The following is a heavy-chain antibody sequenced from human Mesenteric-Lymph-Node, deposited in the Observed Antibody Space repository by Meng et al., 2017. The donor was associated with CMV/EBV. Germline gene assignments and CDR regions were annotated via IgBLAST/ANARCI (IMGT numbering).Heavy chain of an antibody. V-gene: IGHV1-69*01. CDR3: ARPRMPGNLGLAY. CDR1: GGIFGSHA. CDR2: IIPIFGTP. J-gene: IGHJ4*02. Sequence: KASGGIFGSHAISWVRQAPGQGLEWMGGIIPIFGTPKYAQKFQGRVTLTADESTTTAYMELSSLRSDDTAVYYCARPRMPGNLGLAYWGQRALVTVSS. D-gene: IGHD2-2*01.